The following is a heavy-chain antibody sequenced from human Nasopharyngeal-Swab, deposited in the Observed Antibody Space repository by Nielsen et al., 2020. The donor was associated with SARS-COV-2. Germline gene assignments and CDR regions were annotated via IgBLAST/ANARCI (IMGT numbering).Heavy chain of an antibody. J-gene: IGHJ4*02. D-gene: IGHD1-26*01. CDR1: GFNFSSYA. Sequence: GASLEIVCACSGFNFSSYAMSWVRQAPGKGLEWVSAISGSGGSTYYADSVKGRFTISRDNSKNTLYLQMNSLRAEDTAVYYCAKVSWEWELLRWYFDYWGQGTLVTVSS. V-gene: IGHV3-23*01. CDR2: ISGSGGST. CDR3: AKVSWEWELLRWYFDY.